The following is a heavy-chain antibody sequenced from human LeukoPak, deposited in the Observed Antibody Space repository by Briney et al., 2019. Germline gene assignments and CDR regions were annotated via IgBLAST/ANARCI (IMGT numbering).Heavy chain of an antibody. Sequence: PSQTLSLTCAVFGGAISSGGYSWRWIRQPPGKGLEWIGYIYHSGSTYYNPSLKSRVTISVDRSKNQFSLKLSSVTAADTAVYYCARVTCSGGSCYFDYWGQGTLVTVSS. D-gene: IGHD2-15*01. V-gene: IGHV4-30-2*01. CDR1: GGAISSGGYS. CDR2: IYHSGST. J-gene: IGHJ4*02. CDR3: ARVTCSGGSCYFDY.